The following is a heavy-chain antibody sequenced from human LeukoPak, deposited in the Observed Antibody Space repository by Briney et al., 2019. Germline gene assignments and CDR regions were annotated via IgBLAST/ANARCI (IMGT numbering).Heavy chain of an antibody. Sequence: KAGGSLRLSCAASGFTFSSYSMNWVRQAPGKGLEWVSFISSSSSYIYYADSVKGRFTISRDNAKNSLYLQMNSLRAEDTAVYYCARRGAGTGSNNDAFDIWGQGTMVTVSS. J-gene: IGHJ3*02. CDR2: ISSSSSYI. V-gene: IGHV3-21*01. CDR1: GFTFSSYS. D-gene: IGHD1-1*01. CDR3: ARRGAGTGSNNDAFDI.